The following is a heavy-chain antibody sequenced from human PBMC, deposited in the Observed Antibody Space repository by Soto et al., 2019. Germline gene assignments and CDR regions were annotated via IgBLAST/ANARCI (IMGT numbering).Heavy chain of an antibody. CDR3: ATAPIAARRNFDY. D-gene: IGHD6-6*01. Sequence: QVQLVQSGAEVKRPGSSVKVSRRASGGTFSTYAISWVRQAPGQGLEWMGGSIPFFGTTNFAQKFQGRVTISADKSTSTAYMELSSLRSEDTAVYYCATAPIAARRNFDYWGQGTLVTVSS. V-gene: IGHV1-69*06. J-gene: IGHJ4*02. CDR2: SIPFFGTT. CDR1: GGTFSTYA.